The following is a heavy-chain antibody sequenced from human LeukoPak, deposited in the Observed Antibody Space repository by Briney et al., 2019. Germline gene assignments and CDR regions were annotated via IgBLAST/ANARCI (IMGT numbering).Heavy chain of an antibody. CDR3: ARGVAYSSGGGFDY. V-gene: IGHV3-20*04. D-gene: IGHD6-19*01. J-gene: IGHJ4*02. Sequence: GGSLRPFCAASGFTYDDFDMHWVRQAPGKAVEWVSYISWSGGSTGYADSVKGRFTISRDIAKNSLYLQINGLRAEDTALYCCARGVAYSSGGGFDYWGQGTLVTVSS. CDR1: GFTYDDFD. CDR2: ISWSGGST.